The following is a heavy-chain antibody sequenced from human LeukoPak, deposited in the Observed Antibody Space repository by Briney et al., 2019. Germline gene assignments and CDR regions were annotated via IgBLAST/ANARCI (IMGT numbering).Heavy chain of an antibody. CDR3: ARHHSVVVPAASTYYYHYYMDV. CDR1: GGSFSGYY. J-gene: IGHJ6*03. D-gene: IGHD2-2*01. V-gene: IGHV4-34*01. Sequence: SSETLSLTCAVYGGSFSGYYWSWIRQPPGKGLEWIGEINHSGSTNYNPSLKSRVTISVDTSKNQFSLKLSSVTAADTAVYYCARHHSVVVPAASTYYYHYYMDVWGKGTTVTVSS. CDR2: INHSGST.